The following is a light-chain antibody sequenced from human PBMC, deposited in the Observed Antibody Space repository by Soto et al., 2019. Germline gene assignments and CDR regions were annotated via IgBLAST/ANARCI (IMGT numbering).Light chain of an antibody. J-gene: IGKJ4*01. CDR2: DAS. CDR3: QQRSNWPLT. V-gene: IGKV3-11*01. CDR1: QSVSSY. Sequence: EIVLTQSPATLSLSPGERATLSCRASQSVSSYLAWYQQKPGQAPRLLIYDASNWATGIPARFSGSGSGTDFTLTISSLEPEDFAVYYCQQRSNWPLTFGGGTKVEIK.